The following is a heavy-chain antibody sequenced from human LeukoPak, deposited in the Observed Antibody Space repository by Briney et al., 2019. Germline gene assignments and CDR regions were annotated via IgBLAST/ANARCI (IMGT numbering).Heavy chain of an antibody. J-gene: IGHJ6*02. CDR2: ITISSNFI. Sequence: GGSLRLSCAASGFSLSSYSMNWGRQSPGKGLGLVSSITISSNFIYYADSVKGRFPISRDKAKNSMYLQMNSLRAEDTAVYFCARDGHGDGILTGYSYFGMDVWGQGTTVTVSS. CDR1: GFSLSSYS. CDR3: ARDGHGDGILTGYSYFGMDV. V-gene: IGHV3-21*01. D-gene: IGHD3-9*01.